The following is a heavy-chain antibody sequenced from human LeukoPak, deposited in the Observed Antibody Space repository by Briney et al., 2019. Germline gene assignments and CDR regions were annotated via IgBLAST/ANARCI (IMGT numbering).Heavy chain of an antibody. CDR2: IYYSGST. Sequence: PSETLSLTCTVSGGSISSYYCSWIRQPPGKGLEWIGYIYYSGSTNYNPSLKSRVTISVDTSKNQFSLKLSSVTAADTAVYYCARATPRNFDYWGQGTLVTVSS. V-gene: IGHV4-59*01. CDR3: ARATPRNFDY. D-gene: IGHD4-11*01. CDR1: GGSISSYY. J-gene: IGHJ4*02.